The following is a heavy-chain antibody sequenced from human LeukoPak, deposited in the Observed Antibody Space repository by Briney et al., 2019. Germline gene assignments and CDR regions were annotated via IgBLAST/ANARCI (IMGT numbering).Heavy chain of an antibody. CDR2: IGTAGDT. V-gene: IGHV3-13*01. Sequence: GGSLRLSCPASGVIFSNYDMHWVRQAAGKGLEWVSGIGTAGDTYYPGSVKGRFTISRENAKNSLYLHMNSLSAGDTAMYYCASSPAYSSSWYAIDTWGQGTLVTVSS. J-gene: IGHJ5*02. D-gene: IGHD6-13*01. CDR3: ASSPAYSSSWYAIDT. CDR1: GVIFSNYD.